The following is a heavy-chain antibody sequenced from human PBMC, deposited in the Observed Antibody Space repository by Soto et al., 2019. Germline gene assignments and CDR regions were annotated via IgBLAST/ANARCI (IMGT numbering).Heavy chain of an antibody. J-gene: IGHJ5*02. V-gene: IGHV3-30-3*01. D-gene: IGHD3-3*01. CDR1: GFTFSSYA. CDR2: ISYDGSNK. CDR3: ARNPLDYDFWSGYPFDP. Sequence: GGSLRLSCAASGFTFSSYAMHWVRQAPGKGLEWVAVISYDGSNKYYADSVKGRFTISRDNSKNTLYLQMNSLRAEDTAVYYCARNPLDYDFWSGYPFDPWGQGTLVTVSS.